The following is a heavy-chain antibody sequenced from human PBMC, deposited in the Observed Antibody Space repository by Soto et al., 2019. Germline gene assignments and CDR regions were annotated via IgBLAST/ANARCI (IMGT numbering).Heavy chain of an antibody. V-gene: IGHV4-39*01. CDR1: NGSISTSGYS. J-gene: IGHJ4*02. D-gene: IGHD3-16*01. CDR2: IYYGGST. Sequence: QLQLQESGPGLVKPSETLSLTCTVSNGSISTSGYSWGWIRQPPGKRLEWIGTIYYGGSTIYNPSLKSRVSISMATSKNQFSLKLSSVTAADTAVYYCATSSVPFAFWGQGALVTVSS. CDR3: ATSSVPFAF.